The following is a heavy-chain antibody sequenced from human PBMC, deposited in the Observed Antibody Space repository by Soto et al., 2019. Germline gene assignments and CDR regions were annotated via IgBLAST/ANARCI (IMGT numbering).Heavy chain of an antibody. Sequence: KPSETLSLTCTVSNGSISNYYWTWIRQSPGKGLEWIGFVYYSGTTNYNPSLKSRVTISLHTSKNQFSLKLTSVTAADTAVYYCARAPRDATPDYWGQGPVVTLST. CDR1: NGSISNYY. CDR3: ARAPRDATPDY. J-gene: IGHJ4*02. V-gene: IGHV4-59*01. CDR2: VYYSGTT. D-gene: IGHD2-2*01.